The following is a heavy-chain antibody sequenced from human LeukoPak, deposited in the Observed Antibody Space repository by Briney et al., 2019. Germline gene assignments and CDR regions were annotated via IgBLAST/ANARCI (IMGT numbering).Heavy chain of an antibody. CDR2: INADGSEK. V-gene: IGHV3-7*01. CDR3: ARERGDSYGLDY. J-gene: IGHJ4*02. D-gene: IGHD5-18*01. CDR1: GFTFRSHW. Sequence: GGSLRLSCAASGFTFRSHWMSWVRQAPGKGLEWVANINADGSEKFYVDSMKGRFTISRDNAKNSLYLQMNSLRAEDTAVYYCARERGDSYGLDYWGQGTLVTVSS.